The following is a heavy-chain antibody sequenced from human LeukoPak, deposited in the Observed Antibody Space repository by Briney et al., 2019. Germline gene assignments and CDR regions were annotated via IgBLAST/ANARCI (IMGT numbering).Heavy chain of an antibody. V-gene: IGHV4-59*08. CDR3: ARGLLAAAVDY. CDR1: TGSISSYQ. Sequence: SETLSLTCSVFTGSISSYQWSWIRQPPGKALEWIGYVHYSGSTNYNPSLKSRVSMSVDTSKNQFSLKLISVTAADTAVYYCARGLLAAAVDYWGQGTLVTVSS. CDR2: VHYSGST. D-gene: IGHD6-13*01. J-gene: IGHJ4*02.